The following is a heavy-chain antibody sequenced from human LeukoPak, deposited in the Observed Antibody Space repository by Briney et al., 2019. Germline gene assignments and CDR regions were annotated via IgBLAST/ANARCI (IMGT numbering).Heavy chain of an antibody. Sequence: KSSETLSLTCTVSGGSISSDYWTWIRQPPGKGLEWIGYISNGGSTNYDPSHLSRVTISVDMSKNQVSLKLNPVTAADTAVYYCARDYNRGWYGFDYWGQGALVTVSP. CDR1: GGSISSDY. CDR3: ARDYNRGWYGFDY. V-gene: IGHV4-59*01. CDR2: ISNGGST. J-gene: IGHJ4*02. D-gene: IGHD6-19*01.